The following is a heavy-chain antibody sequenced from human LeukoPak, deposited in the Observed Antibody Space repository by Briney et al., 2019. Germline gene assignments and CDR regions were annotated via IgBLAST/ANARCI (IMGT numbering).Heavy chain of an antibody. CDR1: GASIRSYS. CDR2: IYTSGST. V-gene: IGHV4-4*07. CDR3: ARASHDYGDYSHFDY. Sequence: PSETLSLTCTVSGASIRSYSWSWIRQPAGKGLEWIGHIYTSGSTNYNPSLKSRVTISVDKSKNQFSLKLSSLTAADTAVYYCARASHDYGDYSHFDYWGQGTLVTVSS. J-gene: IGHJ4*02. D-gene: IGHD4-17*01.